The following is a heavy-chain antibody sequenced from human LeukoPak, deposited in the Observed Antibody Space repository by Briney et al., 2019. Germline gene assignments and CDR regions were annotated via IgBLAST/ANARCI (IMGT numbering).Heavy chain of an antibody. CDR2: ITPMFGVA. V-gene: IGHV1-69*13. D-gene: IGHD3-22*01. J-gene: IGHJ4*02. CDR1: GGTFSTHT. CDR3: AYDTSGYYPSSHFDF. Sequence: ASVKVSCKASGGTFSTHTVSWVRQAPGQGLEWMGGITPMFGVANYAQKLQGRVTISADESTSTAYMELSRLRSEDTAVYYCAYDTSGYYPSSHFDFWGQGTPVTVSS.